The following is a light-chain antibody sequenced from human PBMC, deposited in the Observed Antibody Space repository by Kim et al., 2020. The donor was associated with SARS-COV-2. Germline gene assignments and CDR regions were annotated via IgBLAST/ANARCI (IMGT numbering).Light chain of an antibody. CDR1: QSVLYSSNNKNY. J-gene: IGKJ4*01. CDR2: WAS. V-gene: IGKV4-1*01. CDR3: QQYYSTTQA. Sequence: DIVMTQSPDSLAVSLGERATINCKSSQSVLYSSNNKNYLAWYQQKPGQPPKLLIYWASTRESGVPDRFSGSGSGTNFTLTISSLQAEDVAGYYCQQYYSTTQAFGGGTKVDI.